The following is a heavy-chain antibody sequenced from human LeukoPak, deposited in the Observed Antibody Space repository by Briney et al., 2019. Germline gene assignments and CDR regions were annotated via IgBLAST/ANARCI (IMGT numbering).Heavy chain of an antibody. V-gene: IGHV3-30*03. J-gene: IGHJ4*02. CDR1: GFTFRSYG. D-gene: IGHD6-19*01. Sequence: GGSLRLSCAASGFTFRSYGIHWVRQAPGKGLEWVAVISYDGSRMYYADSVKGRFTISRDNAKNSLFLQMNNLRVDDTGVYYCARDRGSGWYGDLGYWGQGTLVTVSS. CDR2: ISYDGSRM. CDR3: ARDRGSGWYGDLGY.